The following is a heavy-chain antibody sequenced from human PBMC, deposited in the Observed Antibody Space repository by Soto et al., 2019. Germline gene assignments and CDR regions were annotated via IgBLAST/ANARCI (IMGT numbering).Heavy chain of an antibody. J-gene: IGHJ4*02. CDR1: GGSISSDY. V-gene: IGHV4-59*01. CDR3: ARVLTGSSLFDY. CDR2: ISYSGST. Sequence: SETLSLTCTVSGGSISSDYWSWIRQPPGKGLEWMGYISYSGSTNYNPSLKSLVTISVDTSKNQFSLKLSSVTAADTAVYYCARVLTGSSLFDYWGQGTLVTVSS. D-gene: IGHD1-26*01.